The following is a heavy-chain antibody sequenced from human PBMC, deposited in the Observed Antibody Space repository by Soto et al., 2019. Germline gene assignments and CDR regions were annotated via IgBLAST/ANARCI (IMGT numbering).Heavy chain of an antibody. Sequence: PSETLSLTCTVSGGSISSHYWSWIRQPPGKGLEWIGYIYYSGSTNYNPALKSRVTISVDRSKNQISLKLSSVTGADTAVYYCARSPGYYRFDFWGQGNLVTVSS. CDR2: IYYSGST. J-gene: IGHJ4*02. CDR3: ARSPGYYRFDF. D-gene: IGHD3-22*01. CDR1: GGSISSHY. V-gene: IGHV4-59*11.